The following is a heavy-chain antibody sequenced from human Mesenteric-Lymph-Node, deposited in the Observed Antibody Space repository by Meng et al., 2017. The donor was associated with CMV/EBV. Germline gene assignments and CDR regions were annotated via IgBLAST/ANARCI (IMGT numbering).Heavy chain of an antibody. Sequence: SETLSLTCTVSGGSISSGDYYWSWIRQPPGKGLEWIGYIYYSGSTYYNPSLKSRVTISVDTSKNQFSLKLSSVTAADTAVYYCARVKWLRSQGGAPASAPHFDYWGQGTLVTVSS. J-gene: IGHJ4*02. CDR1: GGSISSGDYY. CDR3: ARVKWLRSQGGAPASAPHFDY. CDR2: IYYSGST. V-gene: IGHV4-30-4*08. D-gene: IGHD5-12*01.